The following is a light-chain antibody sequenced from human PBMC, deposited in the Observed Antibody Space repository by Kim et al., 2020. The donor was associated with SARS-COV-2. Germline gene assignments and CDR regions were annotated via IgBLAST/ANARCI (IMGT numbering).Light chain of an antibody. Sequence: QSVLTQPPSASGTPGQRVTISCSGSSSNIGSKYVYWYQQLPGTAPKLLIYRNNQRPSGVPDRFSGSKSGTSASLAISGLRSEDEVDYYCAAWDDSLNGLVFGGGTKVTVL. CDR1: SSNIGSKY. CDR3: AAWDDSLNGLV. CDR2: RNN. J-gene: IGLJ2*01. V-gene: IGLV1-47*01.